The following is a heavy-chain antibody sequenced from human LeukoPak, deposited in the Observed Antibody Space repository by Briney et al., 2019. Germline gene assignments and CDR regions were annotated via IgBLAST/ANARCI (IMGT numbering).Heavy chain of an antibody. V-gene: IGHV4-61*02. CDR3: ARDPTGRYSSEGRMDV. CDR1: GGSISSGPYY. CDR2: IYSSGRT. D-gene: IGHD6-19*01. Sequence: NPSETLSLTCTVSGGSISSGPYYWSWIRQPAGKGLEWIGRIYSSGRTNYNPSLKSRVTISLDTSKNQISLKVSSVTAADTAMYYCARDPTGRYSSEGRMDVWGKGTTVTVSS. J-gene: IGHJ6*03.